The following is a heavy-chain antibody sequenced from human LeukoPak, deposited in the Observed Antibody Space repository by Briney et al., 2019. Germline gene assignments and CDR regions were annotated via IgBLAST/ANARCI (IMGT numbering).Heavy chain of an antibody. D-gene: IGHD5-18*01. CDR2: ISSNGGST. Sequence: GGSLRLSCAASGFTFSSYAMHWVRQAPGKGLEYVSAISSNGGSTYYANSVKGRFTISRDNSKNTLYLQMGSLRAEDMAVYYCARTLRGYSYGYEDYWGQGTLGTVSS. J-gene: IGHJ4*02. CDR3: ARTLRGYSYGYEDY. CDR1: GFTFSSYA. V-gene: IGHV3-64*01.